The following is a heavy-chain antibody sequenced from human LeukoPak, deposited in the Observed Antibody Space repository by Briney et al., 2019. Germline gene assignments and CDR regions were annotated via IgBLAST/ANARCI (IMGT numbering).Heavy chain of an antibody. D-gene: IGHD3-3*01. CDR1: GFTFSSYG. Sequence: GGSLRLSCAASGFTFSSYGMHWVRQAPGKGLEWVAVIWYDGSNKYYADSVKGRFTISRDNSKNTLYLQMNSLRAEDTAVYYCARDPLAHLGVVINYYYYYMDVWGKGTTVTVSS. V-gene: IGHV3-33*01. J-gene: IGHJ6*03. CDR2: IWYDGSNK. CDR3: ARDPLAHLGVVINYYYYYMDV.